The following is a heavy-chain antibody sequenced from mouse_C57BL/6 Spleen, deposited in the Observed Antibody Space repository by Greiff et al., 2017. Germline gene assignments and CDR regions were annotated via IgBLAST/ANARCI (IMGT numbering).Heavy chain of an antibody. D-gene: IGHD2-2*01. CDR2: IWRGGST. CDR1: GFSLTSYG. V-gene: IGHV2-5*01. CDR3: AKNSGYGDYYAMDY. J-gene: IGHJ4*01. Sequence: QVQLKESGPGLVQPSQSLSITCTVSGFSLTSYGVHWVRQSPGKGLEWLGVIWRGGSTDYTAAFMSRLSITKDNSKSQVFFKMNSLQADDTAIYYCAKNSGYGDYYAMDYWGQGTSVTVSS.